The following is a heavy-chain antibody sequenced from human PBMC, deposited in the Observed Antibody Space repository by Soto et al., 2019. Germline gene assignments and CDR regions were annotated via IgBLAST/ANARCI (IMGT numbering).Heavy chain of an antibody. D-gene: IGHD3-10*01. Sequence: EVQLLESGGGLVQPGGSLRLSCGASGFAFDTIAMSWLRQAPGKGLEWISTIVRSGDTTYYADSVKGRFTIARDNSSKTLYLQMNSLRVQDTAIFYCATRGFGGRQFDYWGQGIVVTVSS. CDR3: ATRGFGGRQFDY. V-gene: IGHV3-23*01. CDR2: IVRSGDTT. J-gene: IGHJ4*02. CDR1: GFAFDTIA.